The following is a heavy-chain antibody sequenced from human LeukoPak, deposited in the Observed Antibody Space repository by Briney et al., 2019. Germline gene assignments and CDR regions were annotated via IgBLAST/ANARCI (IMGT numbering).Heavy chain of an antibody. CDR1: GYTFTSYY. D-gene: IGHD3-22*01. CDR2: INPSGGST. V-gene: IGHV1-46*01. J-gene: IGHJ4*02. Sequence: ASVKVPCKASGYTFTSYYMHWVRQAPGQGLEWMGIINPSGGSTSYAQKFQGRVTMTRDTSTSTVYMELSSLRSEDTAVYYCARAQQRVTMIVVVDFDYWGQGTLVTVSS. CDR3: ARAQQRVTMIVVVDFDY.